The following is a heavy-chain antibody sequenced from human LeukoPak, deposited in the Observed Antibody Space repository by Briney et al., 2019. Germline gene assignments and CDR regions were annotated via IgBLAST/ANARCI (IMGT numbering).Heavy chain of an antibody. D-gene: IGHD4/OR15-4a*01. J-gene: IGHJ6*02. V-gene: IGHV4-59*01. CDR2: IYYSGTT. CDR3: AREDPQTKVPEGMDV. CDR1: GGSISHYY. Sequence: PSETLSLTCTVSGGSISHYYWSWIRQPPGKGLELIGYIYYSGTTNYNPSFKSRVTISVDTSKNQFSLKLNSVTAADTAVYYCAREDPQTKVPEGMDVWGQGTTVTVSS.